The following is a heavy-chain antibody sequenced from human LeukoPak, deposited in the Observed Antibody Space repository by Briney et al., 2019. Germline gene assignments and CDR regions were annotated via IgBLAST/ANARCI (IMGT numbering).Heavy chain of an antibody. CDR3: ARGHTPVGYYDFWSGYFLYPLTYYMDV. D-gene: IGHD3-3*01. CDR2: MNPNSGNT. J-gene: IGHJ6*03. CDR1: GYTFTSHH. Sequence: ASVKVSCKASGYTFTSHHINWVRQAAGQGLEWMGWMNPNSGNTGYAQKFQGRVTMTRNTSISTAYMELSSLRSEDTAVYYCARGHTPVGYYDFWSGYFLYPLTYYMDVWGKGTTVTVSS. V-gene: IGHV1-8*02.